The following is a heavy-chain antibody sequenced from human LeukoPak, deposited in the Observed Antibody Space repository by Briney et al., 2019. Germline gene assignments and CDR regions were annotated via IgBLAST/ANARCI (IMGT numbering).Heavy chain of an antibody. Sequence: GGSLRLSCAASGFTFSSYAMHWVRQAPGKGLEYVSAISSNGGSTYYANSVEGRFTISRDNSKNTLYLQMGSLRAEDTAVYYCARGAHDLLTTYYHFDSWGQGALVTVSS. J-gene: IGHJ4*02. V-gene: IGHV3-64*01. CDR1: GFTFSSYA. CDR3: ARGAHDLLTTYYHFDS. D-gene: IGHD3-9*01. CDR2: ISSNGGST.